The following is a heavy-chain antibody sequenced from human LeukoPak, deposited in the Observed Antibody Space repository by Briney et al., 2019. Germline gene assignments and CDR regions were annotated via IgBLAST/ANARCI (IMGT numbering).Heavy chain of an antibody. Sequence: GGSLRLSCAASGFTFSSYGMHWVRQAPGKGLEWVAFIRYDGSNKYYADSVKGRFTISRDNSKNTLYLQMNSLRAEDTAVYYCATDKRDDYVWGSYRFDDWGQGTLVTVSS. J-gene: IGHJ4*02. CDR1: GFTFSSYG. CDR3: ATDKRDDYVWGSYRFDD. D-gene: IGHD3-16*02. V-gene: IGHV3-30*02. CDR2: IRYDGSNK.